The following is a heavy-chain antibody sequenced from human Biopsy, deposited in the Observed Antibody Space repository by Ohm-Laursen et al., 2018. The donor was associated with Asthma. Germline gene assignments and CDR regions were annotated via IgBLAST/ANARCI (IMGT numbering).Heavy chain of an antibody. Sequence: SLRLSCAATGYTFSRYSIHWVRQIPGKGLEWVASISTASSFIYYADSVRGRFTTSRDNARNSVYLQMNSLRAGDTAVYYCAKDVVWFRELGGMDVWGQGTTVTVSS. CDR3: AKDVVWFRELGGMDV. CDR2: ISTASSFI. CDR1: GYTFSRYS. D-gene: IGHD3-10*01. J-gene: IGHJ6*02. V-gene: IGHV3-21*01.